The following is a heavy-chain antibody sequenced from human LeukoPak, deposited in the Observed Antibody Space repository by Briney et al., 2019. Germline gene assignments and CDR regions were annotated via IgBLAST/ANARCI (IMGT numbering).Heavy chain of an antibody. CDR3: ARDAGYCSSTSCPNDDYYYGMDV. D-gene: IGHD2-2*01. V-gene: IGHV1-69*04. CDR1: GGTFSSYA. CDR2: IIPIFGIA. J-gene: IGHJ6*02. Sequence: SVKVSCKASGGTFSSYAISWVRQAPGQGLEWMGRIIPIFGIANYAQKFQGRVTITADKSTSTAYMELSSLRSEDTAVYYCARDAGYCSSTSCPNDDYYYGMDVWGQGTTVTVSS.